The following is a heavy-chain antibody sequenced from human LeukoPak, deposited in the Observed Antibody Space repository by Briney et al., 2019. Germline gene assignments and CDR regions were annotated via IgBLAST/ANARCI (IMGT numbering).Heavy chain of an antibody. J-gene: IGHJ5*02. D-gene: IGHD3-10*01. CDR2: INPTGTGT. V-gene: IGHV1-46*01. CDR3: ARDNSVGDIAWWFDP. Sequence: ASVKVSCKASGYTFINNWMHWVRQAPGQGLEWIGLINPTGTGTLYAQKFQGRVTMTRDMSTSTDYMELSSLRSEDTAVYYCARDNSVGDIAWWFDPWGQGTLISVSS. CDR1: GYTFINNW.